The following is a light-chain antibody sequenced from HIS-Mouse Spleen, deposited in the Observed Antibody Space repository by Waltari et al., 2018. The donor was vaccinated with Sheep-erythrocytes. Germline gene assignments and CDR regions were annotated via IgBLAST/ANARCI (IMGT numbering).Light chain of an antibody. CDR1: SGSIASNY. Sequence: NFMLTQPHSVSESPGKTVTISCTRSSGSIASNYVQWYQQRPGSAPTTVIYEDNQRPSGVPDRFSGSKSGNTASLTISGLQAEDEADYYCCSYAGSYTVVFGGGTKLTVL. J-gene: IGLJ2*01. CDR2: EDN. V-gene: IGLV6-57*04. CDR3: CSYAGSYTVV.